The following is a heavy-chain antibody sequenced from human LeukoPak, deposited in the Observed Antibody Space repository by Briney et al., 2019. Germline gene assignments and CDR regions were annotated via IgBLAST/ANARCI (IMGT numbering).Heavy chain of an antibody. V-gene: IGHV3-21*04. D-gene: IGHD6-13*01. CDR3: ARDSRYYYIDY. Sequence: GGSLRLSCAASGFTFSSYNMNWVRQAPGKGLEWVSSISSSSSYIYYADSVKGRFTISRDNAKNSLYLQMNSLKTEDTAVYYCARDSRYYYIDYWGQGTLVTVSS. CDR1: GFTFSSYN. CDR2: ISSSSSYI. J-gene: IGHJ4*02.